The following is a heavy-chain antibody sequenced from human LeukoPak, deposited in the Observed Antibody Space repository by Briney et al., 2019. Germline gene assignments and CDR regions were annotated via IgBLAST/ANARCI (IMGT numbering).Heavy chain of an antibody. CDR2: IYPGDSDT. D-gene: IGHD3-22*01. CDR1: GYSFTSYW. Sequence: GESLKISCKGSGYSFTSYWIGWVRQMPGKGLEWMGIIYPGDSDTRYSPSFQGQVTISADKSISTAYLQWSSLKASDTAMYYCATARDYYDSSGYFNWFDPWGQGTLVTVSS. CDR3: ATARDYYDSSGYFNWFDP. J-gene: IGHJ5*02. V-gene: IGHV5-51*01.